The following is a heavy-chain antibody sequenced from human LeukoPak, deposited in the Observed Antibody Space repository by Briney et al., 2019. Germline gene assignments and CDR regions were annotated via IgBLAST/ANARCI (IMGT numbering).Heavy chain of an antibody. D-gene: IGHD2-15*01. J-gene: IGHJ6*03. V-gene: IGHV1-2*02. CDR2: INPNSGGT. Sequence: ASVKVSCKASGYTFTGYYMHWVRQAPGQGLEWMGWINPNSGGTNYAQKFQGRVTIIADESTNTAYMELSSLRFEDTAVYYCARGVVVVAATLSDNYYFYYMDVWGKGTTVTISS. CDR1: GYTFTGYY. CDR3: ARGVVVVAATLSDNYYFYYMDV.